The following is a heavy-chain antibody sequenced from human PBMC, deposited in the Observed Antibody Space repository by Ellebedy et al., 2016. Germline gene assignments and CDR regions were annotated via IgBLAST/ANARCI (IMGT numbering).Heavy chain of an antibody. Sequence: SETLSLTXTVSGSSLRGGTHYWSWIRQSPGKGLEWLGCMFYSGTTYYNPSLRGRLSMSLDASRDQFFVRLRSVSAADTAVYYCVRMGMDWYGEQTFYLYAVDVWGEGTTVVVSS. CDR2: MFYSGTT. D-gene: IGHD3/OR15-3a*01. CDR3: VRMGMDWYGEQTFYLYAVDV. CDR1: GSSLRGGTHY. V-gene: IGHV4-30-4*01. J-gene: IGHJ6*04.